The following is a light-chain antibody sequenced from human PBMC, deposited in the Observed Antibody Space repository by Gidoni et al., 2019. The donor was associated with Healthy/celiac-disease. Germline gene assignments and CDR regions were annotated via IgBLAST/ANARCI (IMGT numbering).Light chain of an antibody. V-gene: IGLV2-8*01. CDR1: SRDVGRSNS. J-gene: IGLJ3*02. Sequence: QSSLTHPPSPSVPPGQSVTISCTGPSRDVGRSNSVSWYQQHPGKAPKLRIYEVSKRPSRVPVRIASSKSGNTASLTVAGLQAEDEAAYYCSSYAGSNNVVFGGGTKLTVL. CDR3: SSYAGSNNVV. CDR2: EVS.